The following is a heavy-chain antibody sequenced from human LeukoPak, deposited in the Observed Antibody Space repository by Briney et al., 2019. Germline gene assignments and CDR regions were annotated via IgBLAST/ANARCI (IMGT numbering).Heavy chain of an antibody. CDR3: ARDFISGTYDFDY. Sequence: ASVWVSCKASGYTFTTYGISWVRQAPGQGLEWMGWISTYNGNTNYAQKVQDRITMTADTSTSTAYMELRSLRSDDTAVYYCARDFISGTYDFDYWGQGTLVTVSS. V-gene: IGHV1-18*01. CDR1: GYTFTTYG. D-gene: IGHD3-10*01. J-gene: IGHJ4*02. CDR2: ISTYNGNT.